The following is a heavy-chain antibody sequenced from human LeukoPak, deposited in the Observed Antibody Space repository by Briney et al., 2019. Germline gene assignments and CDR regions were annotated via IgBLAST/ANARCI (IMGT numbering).Heavy chain of an antibody. CDR3: ARIPWATLNYYYYMDV. CDR2: IIPIFGTA. CDR1: GYTFTSYG. D-gene: IGHD2-15*01. Sequence: SVKVSCKASGYTFTSYGISWVRQAPGQGLEWMGGIIPIFGTANYAQKFQGRVTITADESTSTAYMELSSLRSEDTAVYYCARIPWATLNYYYYMDVWGKGTTVTISS. V-gene: IGHV1-69*13. J-gene: IGHJ6*03.